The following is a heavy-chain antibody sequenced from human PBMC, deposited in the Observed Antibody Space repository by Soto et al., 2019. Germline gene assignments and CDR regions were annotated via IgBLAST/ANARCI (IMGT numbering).Heavy chain of an antibody. J-gene: IGHJ4*02. CDR2: INPSGGST. V-gene: IGHV1-46*01. CDR1: GYTFTSYY. D-gene: IGHD4-4*01. CDR3: ARFKANTYSNYAFDY. Sequence: ASVKVSCKASGYTFTSYYMHWVRQAPGQGLEWMGIINPSGGSTSYAQKFQGRVTMTRDTSTSTVYMELGSLRSEDTAVYYCARFKANTYSNYAFDYWGQGTLVTVSS.